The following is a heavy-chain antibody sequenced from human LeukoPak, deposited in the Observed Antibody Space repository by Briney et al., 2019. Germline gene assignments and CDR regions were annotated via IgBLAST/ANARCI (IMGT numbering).Heavy chain of an antibody. V-gene: IGHV1-46*01. CDR3: ARAAATMPFDY. CDR2: INPSGGST. Sequence: ASVKVSCKASGYTFTGYYMHWVRQAPGQGLEWMGVINPSGGSTSYAQKFQGRVTMTRDTSTSTVYMELSSLRSEDTAVYYCARAAATMPFDYWGQGTLVTVSS. J-gene: IGHJ4*02. D-gene: IGHD5-24*01. CDR1: GYTFTGYY.